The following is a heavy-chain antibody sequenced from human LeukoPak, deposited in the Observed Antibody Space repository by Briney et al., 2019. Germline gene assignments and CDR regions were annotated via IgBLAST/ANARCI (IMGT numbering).Heavy chain of an antibody. Sequence: PGGSLRLSCAASGFTFSSYAMSWVRQAPGKGLEWVSVISNSGGSTYYADSVKGRFTISRDNSKNALYLQMNSLRAEDTAVYYCAKIQGRGYNYPYFDYWGQGTLVTVSS. V-gene: IGHV3-23*01. J-gene: IGHJ4*02. D-gene: IGHD5-24*01. CDR3: AKIQGRGYNYPYFDY. CDR1: GFTFSSYA. CDR2: ISNSGGST.